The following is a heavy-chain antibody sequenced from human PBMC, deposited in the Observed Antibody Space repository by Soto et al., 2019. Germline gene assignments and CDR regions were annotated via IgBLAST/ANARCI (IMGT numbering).Heavy chain of an antibody. J-gene: IGHJ6*02. CDR2: ITGSGSSA. CDR1: GFTFSSFA. CDR3: AKATVTTSYFYGMDV. Sequence: EVQLLESGGGLVQPGGSLRLSCAASGFTFSSFAMNWVRQAPGKGLEWVSAITGSGSSAYFADVVKGRFTISRDNSKKTLYLQMNSLRVEDSGVYFCAKATVTTSYFYGMDVRGQGTTVIVSS. V-gene: IGHV3-23*01. D-gene: IGHD4-4*01.